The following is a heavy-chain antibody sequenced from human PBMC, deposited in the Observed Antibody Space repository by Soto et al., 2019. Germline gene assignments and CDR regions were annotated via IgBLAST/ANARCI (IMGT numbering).Heavy chain of an antibody. J-gene: IGHJ6*02. V-gene: IGHV4-34*01. Sequence: ETLSLTCAVYGGSFSGYYWSWIRQPPGKGLEWIGEINHSGSTNYNPSLKSRVTISVDTSKNQFSLKLSSVTAADTAVYYCARDRNPRSYDFWSGMDVWGQGTTVTVSS. D-gene: IGHD3-3*01. CDR1: GGSFSGYY. CDR2: INHSGST. CDR3: ARDRNPRSYDFWSGMDV.